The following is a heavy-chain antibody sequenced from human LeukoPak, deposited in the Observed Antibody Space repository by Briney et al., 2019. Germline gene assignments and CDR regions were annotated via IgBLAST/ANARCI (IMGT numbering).Heavy chain of an antibody. V-gene: IGHV3-53*01. CDR2: IHGGGST. J-gene: IGHJ6*03. Sequence: PGGSLRLSCAASGFTVSNNYMSCVRQAPGKGLEWVSVIHGGGSTSYADSVKGRFTISRDKSKNTLYLQMNSLRADDTAVYYCARDRSDGNYYMVVWGKGTTVIVSS. CDR3: ARDRSDGNYYMVV. D-gene: IGHD5-24*01. CDR1: GFTVSNNY.